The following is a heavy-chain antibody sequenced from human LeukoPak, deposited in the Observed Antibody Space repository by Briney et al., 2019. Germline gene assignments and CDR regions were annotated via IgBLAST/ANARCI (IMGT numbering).Heavy chain of an antibody. CDR1: GFTFSSYA. Sequence: GGSLRLSCAASGFTFSSYAMGWVRQAPGKGLEWVSAISGSGGSTYYADSVKGRFTISRDNSKNTLYLQMNSLRAEDTAVYYCATHNYGSGSYRNWFDPWGQGTLVTVSS. CDR3: ATHNYGSGSYRNWFDP. CDR2: ISGSGGST. J-gene: IGHJ5*02. V-gene: IGHV3-23*01. D-gene: IGHD3-10*01.